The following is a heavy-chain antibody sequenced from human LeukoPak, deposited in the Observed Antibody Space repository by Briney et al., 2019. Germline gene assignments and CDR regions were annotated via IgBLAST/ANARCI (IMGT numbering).Heavy chain of an antibody. CDR2: INHSGPT. J-gene: IGHJ4*02. D-gene: IGHD3-10*01. CDR1: GGSLSGFY. V-gene: IGHV4-34*01. CDR3: ARELLWCGESQAVDY. Sequence: SESLSLTCAVYGGSLSGFYWSWIRQPPGKRLEWIGEINHSGPTNYNPSLKSRVTISVDTSNKQFSLKLSSVTAADSAVYYCARELLWCGESQAVDYWGQGTLVTVSS.